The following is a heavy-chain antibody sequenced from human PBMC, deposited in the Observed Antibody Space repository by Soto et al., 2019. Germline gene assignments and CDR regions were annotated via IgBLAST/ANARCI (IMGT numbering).Heavy chain of an antibody. CDR1: GYTFTGYY. D-gene: IGHD2-2*01. Sequence: ASVKVSCKASGYTFTGYYMHWVRQAPGQGLEWMGWINPNSGGTNYAQKFQGRVTMTRDTSISTAYMELSRLRSDDTAVYYCARDRQYCSSNSCYRSNWFDPWGQGTPVTVSS. CDR2: INPNSGGT. J-gene: IGHJ5*02. V-gene: IGHV1-2*02. CDR3: ARDRQYCSSNSCYRSNWFDP.